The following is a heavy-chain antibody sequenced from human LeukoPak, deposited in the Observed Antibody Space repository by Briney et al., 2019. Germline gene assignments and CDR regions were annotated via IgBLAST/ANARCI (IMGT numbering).Heavy chain of an antibody. J-gene: IGHJ4*02. CDR3: ARGIVGATVYFDY. Sequence: SVRVSCKASGGTFSSYAISWVRQAPGQGLEWMGGIIPIFGTANYAQKFQGRVTITADESTGTAYMELSSLRSEDTAVYYCARGIVGATVYFDYWGQGTLVTVSS. CDR1: GGTFSSYA. D-gene: IGHD1-26*01. CDR2: IIPIFGTA. V-gene: IGHV1-69*01.